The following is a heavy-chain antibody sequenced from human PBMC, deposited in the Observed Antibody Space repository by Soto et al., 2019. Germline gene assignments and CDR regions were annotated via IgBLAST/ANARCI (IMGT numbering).Heavy chain of an antibody. CDR2: IYYSGST. CDR3: ARGEVKLTDRYFDL. V-gene: IGHV4-39*01. D-gene: IGHD7-27*01. CDR1: GGSISSSSYY. Sequence: SETLSLTCTVSGGSISSSSYYWGWIRQPPGKGLEWIGSIYYSGSTYYNPSLKSRVTISVDTSKNQFSLKLSSVTAADTAVYYCARGEVKLTDRYFDLWGRGTLVTVSS. J-gene: IGHJ2*01.